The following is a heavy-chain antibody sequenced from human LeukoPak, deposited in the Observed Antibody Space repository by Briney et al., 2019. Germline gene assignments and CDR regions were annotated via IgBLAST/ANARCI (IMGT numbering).Heavy chain of an antibody. J-gene: IGHJ5*02. CDR1: GGTFSSYA. V-gene: IGHV1-69*06. D-gene: IGHD3-9*01. CDR3: ATAHYYDILTGLPWFDP. CDR2: IIPIFGTA. Sequence: GSSVKVSCKASGGTFSSYAISWVRQAPGQGLEWMGGIIPIFGTANYAQKFQGRVTMTEDTSTDTAYMELSSLRSEDTAVYYCATAHYYDILTGLPWFDPWGQGTLVTVSS.